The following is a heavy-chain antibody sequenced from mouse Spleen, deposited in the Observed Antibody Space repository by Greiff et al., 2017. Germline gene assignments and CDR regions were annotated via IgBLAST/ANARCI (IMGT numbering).Heavy chain of an antibody. CDR3: ARNYYYGSSPVFDV. Sequence: VKLMESGPGLVQPSQSLSITCTVSGFSLTSYGVHWVRQSPGKGLEWLGVIWSGGSTDYNAAFISRLSISKDNSKSQVFFKMNSLQANDTAIYYCARNYYYGSSPVFDVWGAGTTVTVSS. D-gene: IGHD1-1*01. J-gene: IGHJ1*01. CDR2: IWSGGST. CDR1: GFSLTSYG. V-gene: IGHV2-2*02.